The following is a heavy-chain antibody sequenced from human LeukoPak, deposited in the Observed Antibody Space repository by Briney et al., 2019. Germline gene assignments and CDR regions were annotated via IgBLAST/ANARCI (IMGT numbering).Heavy chain of an antibody. CDR3: ARDSGITNMFGGGRGSALEEPNDVFDI. CDR2: ISVYSGNT. V-gene: IGHV1-18*01. Sequence: ASVKVSCKASGYTFSSYAMTWVRQAPVQGLEWMGWISVYSGNTNYAQKFQGRVTMTTDTSTSTANMELRSLRSDDTAVYYCARDSGITNMFGGGRGSALEEPNDVFDIWGQGTMVIVSS. CDR1: GYTFSSYA. D-gene: IGHD3-16*01. J-gene: IGHJ3*02.